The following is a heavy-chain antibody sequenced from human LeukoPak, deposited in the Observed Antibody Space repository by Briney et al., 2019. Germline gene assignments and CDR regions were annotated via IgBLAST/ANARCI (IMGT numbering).Heavy chain of an antibody. V-gene: IGHV5-51*01. CDR3: ARLHYYDSSGYYLDY. D-gene: IGHD3-22*01. J-gene: IGHJ4*02. CDR2: IYPDDSDA. CDR1: GHTFS. Sequence: GESLKISCKASGHTFSIGWVRQMSGKGLEWMGIIYPDDSDARYSPSFQGQVTISADKSISTAYLQWSSLKASDTAMYYCARLHYYDSSGYYLDYWGQGTLVTVSS.